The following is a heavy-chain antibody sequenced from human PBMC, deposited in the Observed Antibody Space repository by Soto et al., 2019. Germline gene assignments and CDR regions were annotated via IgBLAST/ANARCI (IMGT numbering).Heavy chain of an antibody. D-gene: IGHD6-13*01. Sequence: PGGSLRLSCAASGFTFTRYSMNWVRQAPGKGLEWVSSISSTTNYIYYGDSVKGRFTISRDNSKNTLYLQMNSLRAEDTAVYYCARVSAAGTSFDYWCQGTLVTVSS. CDR1: GFTFTRYS. CDR3: ARVSAAGTSFDY. V-gene: IGHV3-21*04. CDR2: ISSTTNYI. J-gene: IGHJ4*02.